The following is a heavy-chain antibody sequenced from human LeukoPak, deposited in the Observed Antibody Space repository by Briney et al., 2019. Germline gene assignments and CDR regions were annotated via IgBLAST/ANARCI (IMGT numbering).Heavy chain of an antibody. V-gene: IGHV3-74*01. CDR1: GLTFSSHW. J-gene: IGHJ4*02. Sequence: HSGGSLRLSCAASGLTFSSHWMHWVRQAPGKGLVWVSRITNDGSSTTYADSVKGRFTISRDNAKNTLYLQMNSLRAEDTAVYYCARGYSSGLHFDYWGQGTLVTVSS. CDR3: ARGYSSGLHFDY. D-gene: IGHD6-19*01. CDR2: ITNDGSST.